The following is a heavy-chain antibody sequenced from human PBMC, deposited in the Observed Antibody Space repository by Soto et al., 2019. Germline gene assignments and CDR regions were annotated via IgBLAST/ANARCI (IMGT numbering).Heavy chain of an antibody. V-gene: IGHV3-11*01. D-gene: IGHD3-22*01. J-gene: IGHJ4*02. CDR3: ARSLYYCDVSGSGN. CDR1: GFTFSDYY. Sequence: QVQLVESGGGLVKPGGSLRLSCAASGFTFSDYYMSWIRQAPGKGLVLVSYISSSGSTIYYADSVKGRFTISRDNAKNSLFPQMNSRIAEDTAVYYCARSLYYCDVSGSGNWRQGALVTVSS. CDR2: ISSSGSTI.